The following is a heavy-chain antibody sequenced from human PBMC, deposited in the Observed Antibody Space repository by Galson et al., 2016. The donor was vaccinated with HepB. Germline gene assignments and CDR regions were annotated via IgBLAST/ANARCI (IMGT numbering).Heavy chain of an antibody. CDR2: IYYSVNT. D-gene: IGHD3-9*01. Sequence: TLSLTCTVSGAAIGSGSYFWSWIRQHPGKGLEWIGYIYYSVNTYYNPSLKSRVAISIDTSENQFSLNLRSETAADTAVYFCASSHPRHDILTGSPSLVFDIWGQGTKVTVSS. CDR1: GAAIGSGSYF. V-gene: IGHV4-31*03. J-gene: IGHJ3*02. CDR3: ASSHPRHDILTGSPSLVFDI.